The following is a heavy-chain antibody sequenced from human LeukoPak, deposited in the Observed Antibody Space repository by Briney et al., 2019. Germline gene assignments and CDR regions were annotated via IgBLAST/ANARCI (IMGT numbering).Heavy chain of an antibody. V-gene: IGHV3-30*18. J-gene: IGHJ1*01. CDR2: ISYDGSNK. CDR3: AKDRSSSWHERYFQH. D-gene: IGHD6-13*01. CDR1: GFTFSSYG. Sequence: GRSLRLSCAASGFTFSSYGMHWVRQAPGKGLEWVAVISYDGSNKYYADSVKGRFTISRDNSKNTLYLQMNSLRAEDTAVYYCAKDRSSSWHERYFQHWGQGTLVTVSS.